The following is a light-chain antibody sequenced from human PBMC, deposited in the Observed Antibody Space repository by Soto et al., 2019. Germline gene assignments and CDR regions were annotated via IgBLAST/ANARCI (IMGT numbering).Light chain of an antibody. CDR2: GAS. CDR1: QSVSSSY. Sequence: EIVLTQSPGTLSLSPGERATLSCRASQSVSSSYLAWYQQKPGQAPRLLTHGASTRATGIPDRFRGSGSGTEFTLTISSLQSEDFAVYYCQQYKNWPLFGQGTRLEIK. V-gene: IGKV3-15*01. J-gene: IGKJ5*01. CDR3: QQYKNWPL.